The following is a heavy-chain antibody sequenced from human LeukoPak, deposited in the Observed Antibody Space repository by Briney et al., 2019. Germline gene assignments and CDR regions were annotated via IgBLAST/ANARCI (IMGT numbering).Heavy chain of an antibody. CDR3: ARGAVGGPRGRYGITDY. CDR1: GYTFTGYY. Sequence: ASVKVSCKASGYTFTGYYMHWVRQAPAQGLEWMGWINPNSGGTNYAQKFQRRVTMTRDTSISTAYLELSRLRSDDTAVYYCARGAVGGPRGRYGITDYWGQGTLVTVSS. D-gene: IGHD6-19*01. J-gene: IGHJ4*02. CDR2: INPNSGGT. V-gene: IGHV1-2*02.